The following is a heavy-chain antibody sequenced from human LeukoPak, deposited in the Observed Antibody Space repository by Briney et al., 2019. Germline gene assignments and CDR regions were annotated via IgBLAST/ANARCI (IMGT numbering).Heavy chain of an antibody. V-gene: IGHV4-34*01. J-gene: IGHJ6*03. CDR1: GGSFSGYY. Sequence: SETLSLTCAVYGGSFSGYYWSWIRQPPGKGLEWIGEINHSGSTNYNPSLKSRVTISVDTSKNQFSLKLSSVTAADTAVYYCARAPGDYYYYYMDVWGKGTTVTVSS. CDR3: ARAPGDYYYYYMDV. CDR2: INHSGST.